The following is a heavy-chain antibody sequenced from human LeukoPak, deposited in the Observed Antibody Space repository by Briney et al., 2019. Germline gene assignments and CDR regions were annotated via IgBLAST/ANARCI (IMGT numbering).Heavy chain of an antibody. CDR3: TRRGSSHYYYYMDV. D-gene: IGHD3-10*01. J-gene: IGHJ6*03. Sequence: ASVKVSCKASGYTFTNYGISWVRQAPGQGLEWMGWINTYNGNTNYAQKLQGRVTMTTDTSTSIAYMELRSLRSDDTAVYYCTRRGSSHYYYYMDVWGKGTTVTVSS. CDR1: GYTFTNYG. CDR2: INTYNGNT. V-gene: IGHV1-18*01.